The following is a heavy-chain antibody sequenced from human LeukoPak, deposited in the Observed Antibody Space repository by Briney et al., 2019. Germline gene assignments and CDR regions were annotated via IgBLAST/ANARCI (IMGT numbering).Heavy chain of an antibody. J-gene: IGHJ3*02. CDR3: ARPGGYCSGNTCEGAFDI. V-gene: IGHV5-51*01. Sequence: GESLEISCKGSGYTFTTYWIGWVRQMPGKGLEWMGIIFPVDSYTKYSPSFQGQATMSADKSISTAYLQWSSLKASDTATYYCARPGGYCSGNTCEGAFDIWGQGTVVTVSS. CDR1: GYTFTTYW. CDR2: IFPVDSYT. D-gene: IGHD2-15*01.